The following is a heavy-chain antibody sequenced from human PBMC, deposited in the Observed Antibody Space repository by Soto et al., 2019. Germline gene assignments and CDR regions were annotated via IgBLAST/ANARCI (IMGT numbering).Heavy chain of an antibody. V-gene: IGHV3-23*04. CDR1: GFTFINSA. CDR2: SSGRDGET. CDR3: AKGPTWGS. Sequence: EVQLVESGGDVVQPGGSLRLSCAASGFTFINSAMNWVRQAPGKGLEWVSVSSGRDGETYYSDSVRGRFTISRDNSKSTLYLQMNGLRVEDTAVYYCAKGPTWGSWGQGTLVTVSS. J-gene: IGHJ4*02. D-gene: IGHD1-26*01.